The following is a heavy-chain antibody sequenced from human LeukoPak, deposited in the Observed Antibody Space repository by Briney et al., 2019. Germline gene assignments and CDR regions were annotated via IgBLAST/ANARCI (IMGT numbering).Heavy chain of an antibody. CDR2: ISGSGGSA. CDR1: GFTFSSYA. V-gene: IGHV3-23*01. CDR3: AKGPYDSPAGDY. J-gene: IGHJ4*02. Sequence: GGSLRLSCAASGFTFSSYAMSWVRQAPGKGLEWVSAISGSGGSAYYADSVKGRFTISRDNSKNTLYLQMNSLRAEDTAVYYCAKGPYDSPAGDYWGQGTLVTVSS. D-gene: IGHD3-22*01.